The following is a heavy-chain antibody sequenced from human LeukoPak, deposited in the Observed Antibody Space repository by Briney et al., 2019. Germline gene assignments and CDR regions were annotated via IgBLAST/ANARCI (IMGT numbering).Heavy chain of an antibody. Sequence: ASVKVSCKASGYTLTGYYMHWVRQAPGQGLEWMGWINPNSGGTNYAQKFQGRVTMTRDTSISTAYMELSRLRSDDTAVYYCARDNYDILTGYGVIDYWGQGTLVTVSS. CDR1: GYTLTGYY. D-gene: IGHD3-9*01. CDR3: ARDNYDILTGYGVIDY. CDR2: INPNSGGT. J-gene: IGHJ4*02. V-gene: IGHV1-2*02.